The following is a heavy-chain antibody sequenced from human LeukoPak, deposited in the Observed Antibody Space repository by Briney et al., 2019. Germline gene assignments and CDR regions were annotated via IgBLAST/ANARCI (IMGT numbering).Heavy chain of an antibody. Sequence: ASVKVSCKASGYTFTSYGISWVRQAPGQGLEWMGWINPNSGGTNYAQKFQGRVTMTRDTSISTAYMELSRLRSDDTAAYYCARDAGSSSWYHIVSNRDGPRNWFDPWGQGALVTVSS. J-gene: IGHJ5*02. CDR3: ARDAGSSSWYHIVSNRDGPRNWFDP. D-gene: IGHD6-13*01. CDR2: INPNSGGT. CDR1: GYTFTSYG. V-gene: IGHV1-2*02.